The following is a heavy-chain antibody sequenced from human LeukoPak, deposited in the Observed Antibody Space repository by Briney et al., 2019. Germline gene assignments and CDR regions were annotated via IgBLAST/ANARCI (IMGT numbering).Heavy chain of an antibody. J-gene: IGHJ4*02. Sequence: GGSLRPSCATSGFIFSTYALSWVRQAPGKGLEWASSISGSGGSTHHADSVKGRFTISRDSSKNTLYLQMNSLRAEDTAIYYCARVIRAAPGKGYFDYWGQGTLVTVSS. V-gene: IGHV3-23*01. D-gene: IGHD6-13*01. CDR1: GFIFSTYA. CDR3: ARVIRAAPGKGYFDY. CDR2: ISGSGGST.